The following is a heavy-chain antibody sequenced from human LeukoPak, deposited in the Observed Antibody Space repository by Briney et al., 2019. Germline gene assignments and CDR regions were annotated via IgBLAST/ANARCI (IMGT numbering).Heavy chain of an antibody. CDR3: ARAFVDTAMVTNWFDP. CDR2: IYYSGST. V-gene: IGHV4-59*01. Sequence: SETLSLTCTVSGGSISSYYWSWIRQPPGKGLEWIGYIYYSGSTNYNPSLKSRVTISVDTSKNQFSLKLSSVTAADTAVYYCARAFVDTAMVTNWFDPWGQGTLVTVSS. J-gene: IGHJ5*02. D-gene: IGHD5-18*01. CDR1: GGSISSYY.